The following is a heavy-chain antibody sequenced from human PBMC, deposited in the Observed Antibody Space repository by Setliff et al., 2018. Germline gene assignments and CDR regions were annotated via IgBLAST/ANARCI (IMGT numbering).Heavy chain of an antibody. J-gene: IGHJ4*02. CDR2: IKQDGSEE. Sequence: GGSLRLSCAASGFTFSNYWMTWVRQAPGKGLEWVANIKQDGSEEYYVDSMKGRFTISRDNAKNSLYLQMNSLRAEDTALYYCAREVWNIYDNDNSWSGYSDHWGQGTLVTVSS. CDR1: GFTFSNYW. CDR3: AREVWNIYDNDNSWSGYSDH. V-gene: IGHV3-7*03. D-gene: IGHD3-3*01.